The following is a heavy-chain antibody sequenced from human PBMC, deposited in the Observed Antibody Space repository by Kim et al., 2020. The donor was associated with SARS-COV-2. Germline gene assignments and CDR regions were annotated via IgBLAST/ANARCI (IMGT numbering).Heavy chain of an antibody. Sequence: SETLSLTCAVYGGSFSGYYWSWIRQPPGKGLEWIGEINHSGSSNYNPSLKSRVTISIDTSKNQFSLKLTSVTAADTAVYYCVRGPLRYFDCFVLHPETAPAAMDVWGQGTTVIVS. D-gene: IGHD3-9*01. V-gene: IGHV4-34*01. CDR3: VRGPLRYFDCFVLHPETAPAAMDV. J-gene: IGHJ6*02. CDR2: INHSGSS. CDR1: GGSFSGYY.